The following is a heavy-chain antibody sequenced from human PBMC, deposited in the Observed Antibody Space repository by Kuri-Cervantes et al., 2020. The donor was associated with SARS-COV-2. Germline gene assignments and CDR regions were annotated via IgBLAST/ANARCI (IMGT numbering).Heavy chain of an antibody. CDR3: ARAGSLLWFGELLSLFDY. D-gene: IGHD3-10*01. J-gene: IGHJ4*02. CDR1: GGSFSGYY. Sequence: ESLKISCAVYGGSFSGYYWSWIRQPPGKGLEWIGEINHSGSTNYNPSLKSRVTISVDTSKNQFSLKLSSVTAADTAVNYCARAGSLLWFGELLSLFDYWGQGTLVTVSS. V-gene: IGHV4-34*01. CDR2: INHSGST.